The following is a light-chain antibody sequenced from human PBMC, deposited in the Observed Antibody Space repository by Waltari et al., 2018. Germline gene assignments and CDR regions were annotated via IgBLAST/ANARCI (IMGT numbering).Light chain of an antibody. CDR1: KLGGKF. CDR3: QAWVSSSVLFV. V-gene: IGLV3-1*01. J-gene: IGLJ1*01. CDR2: QDT. Sequence: SYELTQPPSLSVSPGQTANITCSGDKLGGKFVSWFQQKAGQSPVLVIYQDTKRPSGGPERFSGSNSGNTAALTISGTQTVDEGDYYCQAWVSSSVLFVFGPGTKVTVL.